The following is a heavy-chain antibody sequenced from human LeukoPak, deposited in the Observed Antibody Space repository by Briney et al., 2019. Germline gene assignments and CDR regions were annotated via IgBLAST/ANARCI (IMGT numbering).Heavy chain of an antibody. CDR3: ARMGITGTTLGAFDI. Sequence: GRSLRLSCAASGFTFSSYGMHWVRQAPGKGLEWVAVISYDGSNKYYADSVKGRFTISRDNSKNTLYLQMNSLRAEDTAVYYCARMGITGTTLGAFDIWGQGTMVTVSS. V-gene: IGHV3-30*03. D-gene: IGHD1-7*01. CDR1: GFTFSSYG. CDR2: ISYDGSNK. J-gene: IGHJ3*02.